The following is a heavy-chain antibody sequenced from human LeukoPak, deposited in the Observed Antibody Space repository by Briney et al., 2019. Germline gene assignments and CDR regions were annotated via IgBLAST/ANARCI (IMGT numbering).Heavy chain of an antibody. CDR2: ISWNSGSI. D-gene: IGHD2-8*01. J-gene: IGHJ4*02. Sequence: PGRSLRLSCAASGFTFDDYAMHWVRQAPGKGLEWVSGISWNSGSIGYADSVKGRFTISRDNAKNSLYLQMNSLRAEDMASYYRAKGDCTNGVCYLDYWGQGTLVTVSS. V-gene: IGHV3-9*03. CDR1: GFTFDDYA. CDR3: AKGDCTNGVCYLDY.